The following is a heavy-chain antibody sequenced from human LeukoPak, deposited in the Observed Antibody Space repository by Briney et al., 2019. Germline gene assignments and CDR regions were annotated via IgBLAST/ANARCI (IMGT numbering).Heavy chain of an antibody. J-gene: IGHJ5*02. V-gene: IGHV4-61*02. CDR2: IYTSGST. D-gene: IGHD3-16*01. CDR1: GGSISSDNYY. Sequence: SQTLSLTCTVSGGSISSDNYYWSWIRQPAGKGLEWIGRIYTSGSTNYNPSLKSRVTMSVDTSKNQFSLKLSSVTAADTAVYYCARDGGGYWFDPWGQGTLVTVSS. CDR3: ARDGGGYWFDP.